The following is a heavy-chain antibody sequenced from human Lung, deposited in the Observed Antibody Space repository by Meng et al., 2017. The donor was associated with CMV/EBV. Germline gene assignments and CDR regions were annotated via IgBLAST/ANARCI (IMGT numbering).Heavy chain of an antibody. CDR1: GFTFSSYA. V-gene: IGHV3-30-3*01. D-gene: IGHD2-2*01. Sequence: GESLKISCAASGFTFSSYAMHWVRQAPGKGLEWVAVISYDGSNKYYADFVKGRFTISRDNSKNTLYLQMNSLRAEDTAVYYCARDWNVVVPAATYYYYGMDVWGQGXTVTVSS. CDR2: ISYDGSNK. J-gene: IGHJ6*02. CDR3: ARDWNVVVPAATYYYYGMDV.